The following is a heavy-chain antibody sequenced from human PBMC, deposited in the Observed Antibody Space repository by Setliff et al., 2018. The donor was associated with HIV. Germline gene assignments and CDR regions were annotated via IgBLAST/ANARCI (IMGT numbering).Heavy chain of an antibody. J-gene: IGHJ6*02. V-gene: IGHV3-23*01. CDR2: VSGSAGTT. CDR3: AKTLPTLYPPHDYYFAMDV. CDR1: GFTFSNYA. Sequence: GGSLRLSCAASGFTFSNYAMSWVRQAPGKGLEWVSGVSGSAGTTYYADSVKGRFTISRDNSKNTLYLQMNSLRAEDTAVYYCAKTLPTLYPPHDYYFAMDVWGQGTTVTVSS. D-gene: IGHD2-15*01.